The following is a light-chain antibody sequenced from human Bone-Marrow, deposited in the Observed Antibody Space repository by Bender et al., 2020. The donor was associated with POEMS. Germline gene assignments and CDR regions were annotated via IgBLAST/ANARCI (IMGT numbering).Light chain of an antibody. V-gene: IGLV2-14*02. CDR3: SSYTSSSTQV. J-gene: IGLJ1*01. Sequence: SALTQPASVSGSPGLSITISCTGTSSDVGYYNLVSWYKQHPGKAPKLMIYEVNKRPSGVSHRFSGSKSGNTASLTISGLQAEDEADYYCSSYTSSSTQVFGTGTKVTVL. CDR2: EVN. CDR1: SSDVGYYNL.